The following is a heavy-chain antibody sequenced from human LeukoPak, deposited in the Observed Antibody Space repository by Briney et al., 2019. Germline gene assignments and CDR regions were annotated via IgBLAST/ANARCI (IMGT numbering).Heavy chain of an antibody. D-gene: IGHD3-16*01. CDR1: GFSFSNYA. CDR2: ISSFSGTI. J-gene: IGHJ4*02. CDR3: ARDQGGVGY. Sequence: GGSLRLSCAASGFSFSNYAMSWVRQAPGKGLEWVSYISSFSGTINYADSVKGRFTISRDNAKNSLYLQMNSLRAEDTAVYYCARDQGGVGYWGQGTLVTVSS. V-gene: IGHV3-48*01.